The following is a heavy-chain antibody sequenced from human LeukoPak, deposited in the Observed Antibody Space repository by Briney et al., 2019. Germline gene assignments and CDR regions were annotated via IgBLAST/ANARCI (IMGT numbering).Heavy chain of an antibody. CDR2: IYYSGST. J-gene: IGHJ4*02. Sequence: SETLSLTCAVYGGSFSGYYWSWIRQPPGKGLEWIGYIYYSGSTDSNPSLKSRVTISVDTSKNQISLKLSSVTAADTAVYYCARTYCRGGSCHFDYWGQGTLVTVSS. V-gene: IGHV4-59*08. CDR1: GGSFSGYY. CDR3: ARTYCRGGSCHFDY. D-gene: IGHD2-15*01.